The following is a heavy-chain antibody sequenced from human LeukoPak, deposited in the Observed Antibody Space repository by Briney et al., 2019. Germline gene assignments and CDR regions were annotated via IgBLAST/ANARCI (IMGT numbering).Heavy chain of an antibody. CDR3: VTPPHSDDVSFDN. CDR1: GLTLSDHY. D-gene: IGHD1-1*01. CDR2: ASNKAKSYTT. Sequence: GGSLRLACAASGLTLSDHYMDWVRQAPGKGLEWVGRASNKAKSYTTNYAATVKGRFTISRDDAKNSVYLQMNGLKSEDTALYYCVTPPHSDDVSFDNWGQGTLVTVSS. V-gene: IGHV3-72*01. J-gene: IGHJ4*02.